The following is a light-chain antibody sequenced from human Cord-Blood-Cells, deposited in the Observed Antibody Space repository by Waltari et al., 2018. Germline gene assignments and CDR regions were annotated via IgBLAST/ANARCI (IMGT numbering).Light chain of an antibody. Sequence: QSALTPPASVSGSPAQSTPLPYTGTSSDVGSYNLVLWYQPHPGKAPKLMIYEGSKRPSGVSNRFAGSKSGNTASLTISGLQAEDEADYYCCSYAGSSTWVFGGGTKLTVL. CDR1: SSDVGSYNL. J-gene: IGLJ3*02. CDR2: EGS. CDR3: CSYAGSSTWV. V-gene: IGLV2-23*01.